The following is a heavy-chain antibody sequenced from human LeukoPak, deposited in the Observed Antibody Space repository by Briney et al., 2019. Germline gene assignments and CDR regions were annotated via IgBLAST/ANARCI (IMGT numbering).Heavy chain of an antibody. D-gene: IGHD3-10*01. V-gene: IGHV3-48*02. Sequence: GGSLRLSCAASGFTFSSYSMNWVRQAPGKGLEWVSYISSSSSSTIYYADSVKGRFTISRDNAKNSLYLQMNSLRDEDTAVYYCARLWFAELLFDYWGQGTLVTVSS. CDR1: GFTFSSYS. J-gene: IGHJ4*02. CDR3: ARLWFAELLFDY. CDR2: ISSSSSSTI.